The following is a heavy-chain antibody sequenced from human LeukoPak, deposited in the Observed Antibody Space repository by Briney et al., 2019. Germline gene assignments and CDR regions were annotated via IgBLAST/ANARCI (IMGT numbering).Heavy chain of an antibody. Sequence: SQTLSLTCTVSGGSISSGGFYWSWIRHLPGKGLEWIGYIYYTGATYCKPSLESRVTMSVDTSQNQFSLRMSPMTAADTAVYYCARAGLGIENYYYYMDVWGRGTTVTVSS. D-gene: IGHD1-14*01. CDR2: IYYTGAT. CDR3: ARAGLGIENYYYYMDV. CDR1: GGSISSGGFY. V-gene: IGHV4-31*03. J-gene: IGHJ6*03.